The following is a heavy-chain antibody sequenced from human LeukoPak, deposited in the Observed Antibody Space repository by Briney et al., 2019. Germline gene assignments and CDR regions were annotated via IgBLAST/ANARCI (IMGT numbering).Heavy chain of an antibody. CDR2: IYSGGAT. V-gene: IGHV3-66*01. Sequence: GGSLRLSCAVSGLTVSSNYMSWARQAPGKGLEWVSLIYSGGATYYADSVKGRFTISRDNSKNTLYLQMNSLRVEDTAVYYCARRGDSSGWFDYWGQGTLVTVSS. D-gene: IGHD6-19*01. J-gene: IGHJ4*02. CDR1: GLTVSSNY. CDR3: ARRGDSSGWFDY.